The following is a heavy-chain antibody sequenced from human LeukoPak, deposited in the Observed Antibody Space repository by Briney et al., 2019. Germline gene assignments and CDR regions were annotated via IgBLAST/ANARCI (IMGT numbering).Heavy chain of an antibody. V-gene: IGHV3-33*01. D-gene: IGHD4-11*01. CDR3: ARSVPDYTRFDC. J-gene: IGHJ4*02. CDR1: GFSFSSYG. CDR2: IWYDGTKK. Sequence: GRSVRLSCAASGFSFSSYGMHWVRQAPGKGLEWVAVIWYDGTKKYCAVSEKGRFIISRDNSRNTLYVKMNCVRVEHTTVYYCARSVPDYTRFDCWGGGALLTVSS.